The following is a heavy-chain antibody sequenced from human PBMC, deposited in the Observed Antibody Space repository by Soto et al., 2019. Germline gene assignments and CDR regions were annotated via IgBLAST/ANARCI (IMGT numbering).Heavy chain of an antibody. CDR3: ARVVLPWYYYYGMDV. D-gene: IGHD2-15*01. Sequence: ASVKVSCKASGGTFSSYAISWVRQAPGQGLEWMGGIIPIFGTANYAQKFQGRVTITADESTSTAYMELSSLRSEDTAVYYCARVVLPWYYYYGMDVWGQETTVTVSS. CDR2: IIPIFGTA. CDR1: GGTFSSYA. J-gene: IGHJ6*02. V-gene: IGHV1-69*13.